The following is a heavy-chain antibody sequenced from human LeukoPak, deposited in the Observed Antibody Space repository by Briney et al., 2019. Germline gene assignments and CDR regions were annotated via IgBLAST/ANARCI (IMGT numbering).Heavy chain of an antibody. CDR1: GFMFADHG. J-gene: IGHJ4*02. V-gene: IGHV3-20*04. D-gene: IGHD1-26*01. Sequence: GGSLRLSCAASGFMFADHGMTWVRQVPGKGLEWVSGINWNGGSTGYVDSVKGRFTISRDNAKDVLFLQMNNLRAEDTAFYYCARGEWDLRDWGQGTLVIVSS. CDR3: ARGEWDLRD. CDR2: INWNGGST.